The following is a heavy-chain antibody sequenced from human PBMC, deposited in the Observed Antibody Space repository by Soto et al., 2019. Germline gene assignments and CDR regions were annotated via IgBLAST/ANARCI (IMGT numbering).Heavy chain of an antibody. CDR3: ARGGGSDSFDY. V-gene: IGHV4-30-2*01. J-gene: IGHJ4*02. D-gene: IGHD1-26*01. CDR2: INHLETT. Sequence: QLQLHESGSGLVKPSQTLSLTCSVSGASITYGGYSRSWIRQTPGKGLEWIGYINHLETTFYNPSFESRLTLSLDRAKNQFSLNLNSMSAADRAVYFCARGGGSDSFDYWGQGILVTVSS. CDR1: GASITYGGYS.